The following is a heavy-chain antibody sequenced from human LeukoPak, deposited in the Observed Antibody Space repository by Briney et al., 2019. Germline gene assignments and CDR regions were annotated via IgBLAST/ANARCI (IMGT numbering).Heavy chain of an antibody. V-gene: IGHV1-18*01. CDR1: GYTFTSYG. CDR3: ARTMTTGRAFDI. D-gene: IGHD4-17*01. J-gene: IGHJ3*02. Sequence: ASVTVSCTASGYTFTSYGINWVRQAPGQGLEWMGWISSYNGDTNYAQKLQGRVTMTTDTSTSTAYMELRSLRSDDTAVYYCARTMTTGRAFDIWGQGTMVTVSS. CDR2: ISSYNGDT.